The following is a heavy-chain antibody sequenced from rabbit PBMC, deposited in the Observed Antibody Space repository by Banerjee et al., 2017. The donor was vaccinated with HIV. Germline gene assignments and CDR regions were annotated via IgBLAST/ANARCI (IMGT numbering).Heavy chain of an antibody. CDR3: ARGGDAGTTYWNFNL. CDR2: IYTSSGNT. J-gene: IGHJ4*01. D-gene: IGHD8-1*01. CDR1: GFTISSSYV. Sequence: LEESGGGLVQPEGSLTLTCTASGFTISSSYVMCWVRQAPGKGLEWIACIYTSSGNTAYASWVKGRFTISKTSSTVDLKMTSLTAADTATYFCARGGDAGTTYWNFNLWGPGTLVTVS. V-gene: IGHV1S45*01.